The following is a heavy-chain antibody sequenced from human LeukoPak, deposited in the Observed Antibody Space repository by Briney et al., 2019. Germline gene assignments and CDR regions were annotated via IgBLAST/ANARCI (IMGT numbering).Heavy chain of an antibody. V-gene: IGHV3-48*01. CDR1: GFTVSSTY. Sequence: PGGSLRLSCAASGFTVSSTYMSWVRQAPGKGLEWVSYISSSGSTKYYADSVKGRFTISRDNAKNSLYLQMNSLRGEDTAVYYCASGAAVGTSRFNFWGQGTLVTVSS. CDR2: ISSSGSTK. J-gene: IGHJ4*02. CDR3: ASGAAVGTSRFNF. D-gene: IGHD6-13*01.